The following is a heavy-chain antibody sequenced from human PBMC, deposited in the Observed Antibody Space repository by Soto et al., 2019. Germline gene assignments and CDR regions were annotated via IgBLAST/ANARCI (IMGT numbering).Heavy chain of an antibody. CDR2: IYYSGST. Sequence: SETLSLTCTVSGGSIRSYYWSWIRQPPGKGLDWIGEIYYSGSTNYNPSLKSRVTISVDTSKNQFSLKLSSVTAADTAVYYCARYCSGGNCYHYALDVLGPATTVTVSS. CDR3: ARYCSGGNCYHYALDV. J-gene: IGHJ6*02. V-gene: IGHV4-59*01. D-gene: IGHD2-15*01. CDR1: GGSIRSYY.